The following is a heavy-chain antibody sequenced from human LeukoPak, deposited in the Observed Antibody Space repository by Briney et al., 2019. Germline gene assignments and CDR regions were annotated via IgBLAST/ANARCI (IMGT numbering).Heavy chain of an antibody. D-gene: IGHD6-13*01. J-gene: IGHJ5*02. CDR2: IYYRGST. CDR1: GGSISSSSYY. Sequence: SETLPLTCTVSGGSISSSSYYWGWIRQPPRKGLEWIGSIYYRGSTYYNPSLKSRVTISVDTSKNQFSLKLSSVTAADTAVYYRARDGHDLRFLEGAAAATNWFDPWGQGTLVTVSS. V-gene: IGHV4-39*07. CDR3: ARDGHDLRFLEGAAAATNWFDP.